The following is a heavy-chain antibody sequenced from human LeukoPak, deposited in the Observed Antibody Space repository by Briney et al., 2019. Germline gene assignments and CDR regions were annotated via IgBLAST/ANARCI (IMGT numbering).Heavy chain of an antibody. CDR2: ISSSSSYI. Sequence: GGSLRLSCAASGFTFSSYSMNWVRQAPGKGLEWVSSISSSSSYIYYADSVKGRFTISRDNAKNSLYLQMNSLRAEDTAVYYCARGPDILTGAKFNYWGQGTLVTVSS. D-gene: IGHD3-9*01. CDR1: GFTFSSYS. J-gene: IGHJ4*02. CDR3: ARGPDILTGAKFNY. V-gene: IGHV3-21*01.